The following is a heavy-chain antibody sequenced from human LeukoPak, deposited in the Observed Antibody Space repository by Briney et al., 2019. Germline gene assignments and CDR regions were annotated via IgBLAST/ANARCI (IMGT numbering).Heavy chain of an antibody. V-gene: IGHV1-2*02. Sequence: GASVKVSCKASGYTFTGYYMHWVRQAPGQGLEWMGWINPNSGGTNYAQKFQGRVTMTRDTSISTAYMELSRLRSDGTAVYYCTREYLTVSYFDYWGQGTLVTVSS. CDR3: TREYLTVSYFDY. CDR2: INPNSGGT. D-gene: IGHD4-11*01. J-gene: IGHJ4*02. CDR1: GYTFTGYY.